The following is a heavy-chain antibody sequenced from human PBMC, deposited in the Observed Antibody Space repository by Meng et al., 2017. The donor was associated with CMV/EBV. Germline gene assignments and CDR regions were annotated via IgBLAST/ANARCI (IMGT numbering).Heavy chain of an antibody. CDR2: INPNSGGT. D-gene: IGHD3-10*01. CDR1: GYTFTGYY. Sequence: ASAKVSCKASGYTFTGYYMHWVRQAPGQGLEWMGWINPNSGGTNYAQKFQGRVTMTRDTSISTAYMELRRLRSDDTAVYYCAGGWFGELSNRAYYYYGMDVWGQGTTVTVSS. J-gene: IGHJ6*02. CDR3: AGGWFGELSNRAYYYYGMDV. V-gene: IGHV1-2*02.